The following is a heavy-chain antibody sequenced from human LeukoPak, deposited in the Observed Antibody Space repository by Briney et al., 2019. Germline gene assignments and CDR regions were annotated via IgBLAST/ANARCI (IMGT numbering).Heavy chain of an antibody. CDR3: ARGLRRVAVAGGWFDP. J-gene: IGHJ5*02. D-gene: IGHD6-19*01. CDR1: GGSFSGYY. Sequence: SETLSLTCAVYGGSFSGYYWSWIRQPPGKGLEWIGEINHSGSTNYNPSLKSRVTISVDTSKNQFSLKLGSVTAADTAVYYCARGLRRVAVAGGWFDPWGQGTLVTVSS. CDR2: INHSGST. V-gene: IGHV4-34*01.